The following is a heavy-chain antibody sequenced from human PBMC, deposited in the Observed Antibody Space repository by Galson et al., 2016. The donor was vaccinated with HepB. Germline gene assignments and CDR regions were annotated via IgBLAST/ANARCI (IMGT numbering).Heavy chain of an antibody. J-gene: IGHJ3*02. Sequence: SVKVSCKGSGYTFINYAIHWVRQAPGQRLEWMGWINAGNDNTKYSQRFQGRVTITRDTSASTAYMELSSLRSEDTAVYYCARAPPYSASYYHAFDIWGQGTLVTVSS. CDR3: ARAPPYSASYYHAFDI. D-gene: IGHD1-26*01. CDR2: INAGNDNT. V-gene: IGHV1-3*01. CDR1: GYTFINYA.